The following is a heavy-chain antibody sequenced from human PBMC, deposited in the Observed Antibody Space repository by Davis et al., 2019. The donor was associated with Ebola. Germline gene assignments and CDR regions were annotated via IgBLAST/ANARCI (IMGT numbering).Heavy chain of an antibody. CDR3: ASNQYCTNGVCYTRAYGMDV. J-gene: IGHJ6*04. D-gene: IGHD2-8*01. Sequence: AASVKVSCKASGYTFTGYYMHWVRQAPGQGLEWMGRINPNSGGTNYAQKFQGRVTMTRDTSISTAYMELSSLRSEDTAVYYCASNQYCTNGVCYTRAYGMDVWGKGTTVTVSS. CDR1: GYTFTGYY. V-gene: IGHV1-2*06. CDR2: INPNSGGT.